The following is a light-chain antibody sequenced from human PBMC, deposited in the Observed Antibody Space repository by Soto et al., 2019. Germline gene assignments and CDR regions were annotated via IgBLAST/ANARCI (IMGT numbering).Light chain of an antibody. J-gene: IGLJ1*01. CDR3: CSYAGSSTFYV. V-gene: IGLV2-23*02. CDR2: EVS. Sequence: QSVLTQPASVSGSPGQSITISCTGTSSDVGSYNLISWYQQYPDKAPKLMIYEVSKRPSGVSNRFSGSKSGNTASLTISGLQAEDEADYYCCSYAGSSTFYVLGSGSNVTVL. CDR1: SSDVGSYNL.